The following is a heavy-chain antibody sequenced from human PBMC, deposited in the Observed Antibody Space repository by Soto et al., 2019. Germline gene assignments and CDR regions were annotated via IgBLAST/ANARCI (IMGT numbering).Heavy chain of an antibody. CDR1: GFPFSSTD. V-gene: IGHV3-23*01. CDR3: AKNSGWFNT. J-gene: IGHJ5*02. D-gene: IGHD3-10*01. CDR2: IDGSGGTT. Sequence: GGSLRLSCAASGFPFSSTDMTWVRQAPGKGLEWVSTIDGSGGTTYYADSVKGRFTISRDNSINTVYLQMNSLRTDDTALYYCAKNSGWFNTWGQGALVTVS.